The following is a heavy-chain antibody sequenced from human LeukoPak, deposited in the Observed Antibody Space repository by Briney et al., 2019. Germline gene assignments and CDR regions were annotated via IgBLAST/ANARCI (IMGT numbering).Heavy chain of an antibody. CDR2: ISSVSRT. CDR3: TKEVPGPGWYTVDN. Sequence: GGSRRLSCAASGFTFSTFALSWFRQAPGKGLEWVSAISSVSRTYYAGSVKGRFAISRDNSENTLFLHMNSLRSEDTAIYYCTKEVPGPGWYTVDNWGQGTLVTVSS. J-gene: IGHJ4*03. V-gene: IGHV3-23*01. CDR1: GFTFSTFA. D-gene: IGHD6-19*01.